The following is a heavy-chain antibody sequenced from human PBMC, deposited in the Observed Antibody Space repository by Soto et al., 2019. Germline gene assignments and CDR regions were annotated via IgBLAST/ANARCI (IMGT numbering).Heavy chain of an antibody. Sequence: EVQLVESGGGLVKPGGSQRLSCAASGFPVSNAWINWVRQIPGKGLEWVGRVKSKTDGGSADYAARVKGRFAVSRDDSQNIVYLQMNSLKIEDTGVYYCTTDSRTTLPEIRFDYWGRGTQVIVSS. CDR2: VKSKTDGGSA. J-gene: IGHJ4*01. V-gene: IGHV3-15*07. CDR3: TTDSRTTLPEIRFDY. CDR1: GFPVSNAW. D-gene: IGHD1-26*01.